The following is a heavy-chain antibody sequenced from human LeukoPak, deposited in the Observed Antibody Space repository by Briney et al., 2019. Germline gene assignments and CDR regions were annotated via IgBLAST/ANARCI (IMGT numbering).Heavy chain of an antibody. J-gene: IGHJ4*02. CDR1: GYPFTTYS. CDR3: AGSPNWAPTY. D-gene: IGHD7-27*01. CDR2: INPNTGAT. V-gene: IGHV1-2*02. Sequence: ASVKVSCKPFGYPFTTYSVHWVRQAPGQGLTWMGCINPNTGATNYAQKFQGRVTVTRDASISTAYMELSSLRSDDTAVYFCAGSPNWAPTYWGQGTLVTVSS.